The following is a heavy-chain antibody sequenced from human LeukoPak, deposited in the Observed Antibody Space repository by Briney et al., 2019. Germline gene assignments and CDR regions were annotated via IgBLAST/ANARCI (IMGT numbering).Heavy chain of an antibody. D-gene: IGHD2-2*01. V-gene: IGHV3-48*01. Sequence: GGSLRLSCAASGFTFSSYSMNWVRQAPGKGLEWVSYISSSSSTIYYADSVKGRFTISRDNAKNSLYLQMNSLRAEDTAVYYCARAGIVVPAASSDYWGQGTLVTVSS. CDR3: ARAGIVVPAASSDY. J-gene: IGHJ4*02. CDR2: ISSSSSTI. CDR1: GFTFSSYS.